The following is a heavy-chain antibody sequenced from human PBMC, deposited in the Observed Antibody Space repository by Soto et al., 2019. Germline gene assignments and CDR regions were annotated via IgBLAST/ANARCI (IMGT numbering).Heavy chain of an antibody. D-gene: IGHD2-15*01. CDR3: ARLDIFSGGTTDY. CDR1: GGSISSGGYY. V-gene: IGHV4-31*03. CDR2: IYYSGST. Sequence: NLSLTCTVSGGSISSGGYYWSWIRQHPGKGLEWIGYIYYSGSTYYNPSLKSRVTISVDTSKNQFSLKLSSVTAADTAVYYCARLDIFSGGTTDYWGQGTLVTVSS. J-gene: IGHJ4*02.